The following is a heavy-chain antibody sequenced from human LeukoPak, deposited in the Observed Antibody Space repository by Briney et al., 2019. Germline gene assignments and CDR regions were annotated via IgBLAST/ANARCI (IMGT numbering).Heavy chain of an antibody. CDR3: ATAEVVRGVILNWFDP. CDR1: GGTFINYV. J-gene: IGHJ5*02. CDR2: IITEHGIA. V-gene: IGHV1-69*04. Sequence: VKVSCKASGGTFINYVINWMRQPRGQGGEGMGRIITEHGIANHAQNLLGRVTITADKSTSTAYMELRSLRSDDTAVYYCATAEVVRGVILNWFDPWGQGTVVTVSS. D-gene: IGHD3-10*01.